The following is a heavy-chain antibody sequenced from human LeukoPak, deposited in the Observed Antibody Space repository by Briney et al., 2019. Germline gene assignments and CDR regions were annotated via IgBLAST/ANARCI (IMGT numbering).Heavy chain of an antibody. Sequence: GESLKISCQSFGYNFTPYWIVWVRQMPGKGPGWMGITFAGYSYSIYSPSFQGQVTMYFDKSISTAYLQWSSLKASDTAMYYCARHFHPAETTGGYFDLWGRGTLVTVSA. CDR3: ARHFHPAETTGGYFDL. CDR2: TFAGYSYS. V-gene: IGHV5-51*01. CDR1: GYNFTPYW. D-gene: IGHD4-17*01. J-gene: IGHJ2*01.